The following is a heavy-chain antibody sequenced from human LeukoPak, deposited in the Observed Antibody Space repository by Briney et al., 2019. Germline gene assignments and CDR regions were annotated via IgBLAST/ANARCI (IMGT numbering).Heavy chain of an antibody. J-gene: IGHJ4*02. D-gene: IGHD2-15*01. CDR2: IYTSGST. V-gene: IGHV4-4*08. CDR3: ARYCSGGSCYSTVFDY. Sequence: SETLSLTCTVSGGSISSYYWSWIRQPPGKGLEWIGYIYTSGSTNYNPSLKSRVTISVDTSKNQFSLKLSSVTAADTAVYYCARYCSGGSCYSTVFDYWGQGTLVTVSS. CDR1: GGSISSYY.